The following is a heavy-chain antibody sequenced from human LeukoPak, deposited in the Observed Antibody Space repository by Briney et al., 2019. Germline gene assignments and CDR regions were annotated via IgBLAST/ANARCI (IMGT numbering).Heavy chain of an antibody. CDR1: GGSISSSNW. CDR2: IYHSGST. D-gene: IGHD6-13*01. CDR3: ASAGYSSSWNVN. V-gene: IGHV4-4*02. J-gene: IGHJ4*02. Sequence: SETLSLTCAVSGGSISSSNWWSWVRQPPGKGLEWIGEIYHSGSTNYNPSLKSRVTISVDKSKNQFSLKLSSVTAADTAVYYCASAGYSSSWNVNWGQGTLVTVSS.